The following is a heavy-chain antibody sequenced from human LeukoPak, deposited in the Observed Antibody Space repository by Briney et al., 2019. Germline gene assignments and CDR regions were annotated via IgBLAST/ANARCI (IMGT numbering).Heavy chain of an antibody. CDR3: ARSSGWHLLLLDY. CDR2: IYYSGST. J-gene: IGHJ4*02. V-gene: IGHV4-39*01. D-gene: IGHD6-25*01. Sequence: SETLSLTCTVSGGSISSSSYYWGWIRQPPGKGLEWIGSIYYSGSTYYNPSLKSRVTISVDTSKNQFSLRLNSVTAADTAVYYCARSSGWHLLLLDYWGQGTLVTVSS. CDR1: GGSISSSSYY.